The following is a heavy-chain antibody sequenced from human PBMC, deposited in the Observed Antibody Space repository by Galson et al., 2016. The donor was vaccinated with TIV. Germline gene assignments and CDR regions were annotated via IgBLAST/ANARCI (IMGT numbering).Heavy chain of an antibody. V-gene: IGHV4-38-2*02. D-gene: IGHD2-2*02. CDR1: GYSISSGYY. CDR2: MYYSGNT. CDR3: ARDCTSTTCHIYYYGMDV. J-gene: IGHJ6*02. Sequence: ETLSLTCAVSGYSISSGYYWGWVRQPPGKGLEWIGSMYYSGNTYSNPSLKSRLTISLDTSQNQISLKLSSVTAADTAVYYCARDCTSTTCHIYYYGMDVWGQGTTVTVSS.